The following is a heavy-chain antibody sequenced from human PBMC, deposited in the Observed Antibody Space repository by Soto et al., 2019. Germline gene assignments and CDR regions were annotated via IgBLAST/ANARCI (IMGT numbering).Heavy chain of an antibody. J-gene: IGHJ5*02. CDR2: IYYSGST. CDR1: GGSISSYY. D-gene: IGHD6-6*01. V-gene: IGHV4-59*01. Sequence: PSETLSLTCTVSGGSISSYYWSWIRQPPGKGLEWIGYIYYSGSTNYNPSLKSRVTISVDTSKNQFSLKLSSVTAADTAVYYCARERSSSSSGGPCFDPWGQGTLVTVSS. CDR3: ARERSSSSSGGPCFDP.